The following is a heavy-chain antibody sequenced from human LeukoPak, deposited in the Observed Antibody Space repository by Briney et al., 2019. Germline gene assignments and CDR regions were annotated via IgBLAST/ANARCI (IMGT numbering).Heavy chain of an antibody. J-gene: IGHJ5*02. V-gene: IGHV4-39*01. CDR1: GGSISSSAYH. CDR3: ARRIGYAAVNWFDP. D-gene: IGHD2-8*01. Sequence: SETLSLTCTVSGGSISSSAYHWGWLRQPPGKGLEWIGSIHNSGSTYYNPSLKSRVTISVRTSKIQFSLKLSSVTDADTAVYYCARRIGYAAVNWFDPWGQGTLVTVSS. CDR2: IHNSGST.